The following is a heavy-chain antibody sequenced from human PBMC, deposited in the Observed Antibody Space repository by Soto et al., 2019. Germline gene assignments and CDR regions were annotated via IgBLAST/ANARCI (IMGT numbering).Heavy chain of an antibody. V-gene: IGHV3-9*01. CDR1: GFTFDDYA. J-gene: IGHJ4*02. CDR2: ISWNSASM. Sequence: GGSLRLSCAASGFTFDDYAMHWVQQAPGKGLEWVSGISWNSASMDYADSVKDRFSISRDNAENSLYLQMNILKIEDTAFYYCARSFSDSYYDLDFWGQGTLVTVSS. D-gene: IGHD1-26*01. CDR3: ARSFSDSYYDLDF.